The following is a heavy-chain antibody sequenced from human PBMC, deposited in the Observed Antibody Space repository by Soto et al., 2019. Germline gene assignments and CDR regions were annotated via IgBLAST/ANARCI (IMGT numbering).Heavy chain of an antibody. D-gene: IGHD6-6*01. Sequence: QLQLQESGPGLVKTSATLSLNCAGSGVSISSDNWWPWARQSPGKGLEWMGGIYHSGRTTCSPSLKSRVAMSVDKSNNQFALKLNSVTAADTAMYYWASAAVATRCFEFWGQGALVAVSS. CDR3: ASAAVATRCFEF. J-gene: IGHJ1*01. V-gene: IGHV4-4*02. CDR1: GVSISSDNW. CDR2: IYHSGRT.